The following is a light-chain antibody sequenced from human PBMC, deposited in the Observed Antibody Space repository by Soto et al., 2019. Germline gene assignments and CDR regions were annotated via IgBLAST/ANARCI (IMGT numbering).Light chain of an antibody. CDR2: GAS. J-gene: IGKJ1*01. CDR3: QQYGSSPWT. CDR1: QTIRSNY. V-gene: IGKV3-20*01. Sequence: EIVLTQSPGTLSLSPGERATLSCRASQTIRSNYLAWYRQTPGQAPRLLIYGASNRATGIADRFSGSGSGTDFTLIISRLEPEDFALYYCQQYGSSPWTFGQGTKVEIK.